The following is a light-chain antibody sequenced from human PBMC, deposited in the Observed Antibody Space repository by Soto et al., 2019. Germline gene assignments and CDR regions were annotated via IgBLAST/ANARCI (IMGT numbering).Light chain of an antibody. CDR3: SSSTNTNNLVI. J-gene: IGLJ2*01. CDR1: SSDIGRYKF. Sequence: QSVLTQPASVSGSPGQSVTISCTGTSSDIGRYKFVSWFQQHPGKAPKLLIFEGTNRPSGVSNRFSGSKSGNTASLTISGLQAEDEAIYFCSSSTNTNNLVIFGGGTKLTVL. V-gene: IGLV2-14*01. CDR2: EGT.